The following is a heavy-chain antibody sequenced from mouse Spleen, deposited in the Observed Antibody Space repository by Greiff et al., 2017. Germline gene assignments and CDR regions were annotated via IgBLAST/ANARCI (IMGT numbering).Heavy chain of an antibody. J-gene: IGHJ2*01. D-gene: IGHD1-2*01. CDR1: GFTFSSYG. V-gene: IGHV5-6-3*01. CDR3: ARGVYYGSYDY. Sequence: EVQRVESGGGLVQPGGSLKLSCAASGFTFSSYGMSWVRQTPDKRLELVATINSNGGSTYYPDSVKGRFTISRDNAKNTLYLQMSSLKSEDTAMYYCARGVYYGSYDYWGQGTTLTVSS. CDR2: INSNGGST.